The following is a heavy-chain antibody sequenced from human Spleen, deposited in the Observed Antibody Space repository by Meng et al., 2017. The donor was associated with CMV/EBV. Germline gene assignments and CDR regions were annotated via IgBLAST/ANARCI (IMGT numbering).Heavy chain of an antibody. V-gene: IGHV2-5*02. Sequence: QITLQESGPALVKPTQTLTLTCTFSGFSLSTSGVGVGWIRQPPGKALEWLALIYWDDDKRYSPSLKSRLTITKDTSKNQVVLTMTNMDPVDTATYYCAHSSLGDYGDPNWFDPWGQGTLVTVAS. D-gene: IGHD4-17*01. CDR1: GFSLSTSGVG. J-gene: IGHJ5*02. CDR3: AHSSLGDYGDPNWFDP. CDR2: IYWDDDK.